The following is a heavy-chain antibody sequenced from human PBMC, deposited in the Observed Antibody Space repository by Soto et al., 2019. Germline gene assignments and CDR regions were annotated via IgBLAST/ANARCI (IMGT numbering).Heavy chain of an antibody. CDR3: AGDSRVRGYSYGYGSWFDP. CDR2: IYYSGST. D-gene: IGHD5-18*01. V-gene: IGHV4-31*03. J-gene: IGHJ5*02. CDR1: GGSISSGGYY. Sequence: PSETLSLTCTVSGGSISSGGYYWSWIRQHPGKGLEWIGYIYYSGSTYYNPSLKSRVTISVDTSKNQFSLKLSSVTAADTAVYYCAGDSRVRGYSYGYGSWFDPWGQGTLVTVSS.